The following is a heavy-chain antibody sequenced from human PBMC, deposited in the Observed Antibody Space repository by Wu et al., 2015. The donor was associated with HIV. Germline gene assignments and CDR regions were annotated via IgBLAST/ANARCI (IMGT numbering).Heavy chain of an antibody. CDR3: VRDATPVTTEFDF. CDR2: INPSGGAT. Sequence: QVQLVQSGAEVKKPGASVKVSCGTSGYTFTNYYIHWVRQAPGHGLEWMAWINPSGGATIYAEAFEGRIMVSSDTSLNTVYLELSNLRPDDTATYYCVRDATPVTTEFDFWGQGALVTVSS. CDR1: GYTFTNYY. V-gene: IGHV1-2*02. J-gene: IGHJ5*01. D-gene: IGHD4-17*01.